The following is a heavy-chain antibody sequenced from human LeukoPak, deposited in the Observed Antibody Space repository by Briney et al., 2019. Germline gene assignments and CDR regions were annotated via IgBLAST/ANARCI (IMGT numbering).Heavy chain of an antibody. CDR1: GYTFTSYA. D-gene: IGHD6-13*01. Sequence: ASVKVSCKASGYTFTSYAMHWVRQAPGQRLEWMGWINAGNGNTKHSQKSQGRVTITRDTSASTAYMELSSLRSGDTAVYYCARGVVGSSSWQFDYWGQGTLVTVSS. CDR3: ARGVVGSSSWQFDY. J-gene: IGHJ4*02. V-gene: IGHV1-3*01. CDR2: INAGNGNT.